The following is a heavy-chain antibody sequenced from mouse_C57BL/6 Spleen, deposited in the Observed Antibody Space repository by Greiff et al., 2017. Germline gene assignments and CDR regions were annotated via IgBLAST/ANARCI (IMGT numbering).Heavy chain of an antibody. Sequence: EVQGVESVAELVRPGASVKLSCTASGFNIKNTYMHWVKQRPEQGLEWIGRIDPANGNTKYAPKFQGKATITADTSSNTAYLQLSSLTSEDTAIYYCALYYYGSSYYFDYWGQGTTLTVSS. J-gene: IGHJ2*01. CDR1: GFNIKNTY. D-gene: IGHD1-1*01. CDR3: ALYYYGSSYYFDY. CDR2: IDPANGNT. V-gene: IGHV14-3*01.